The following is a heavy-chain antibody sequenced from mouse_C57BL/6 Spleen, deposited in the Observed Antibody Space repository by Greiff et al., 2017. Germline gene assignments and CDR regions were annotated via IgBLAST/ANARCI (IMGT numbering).Heavy chain of an antibody. CDR2: IDPANGNT. CDR1: GFNIKNTY. V-gene: IGHV14-3*01. Sequence: VQLQQSVAELVRPGASVKLSCTASGFNIKNTYMHWVKQRPEQGLEWIGRIDPANGNTKYAPKFQGKATITADTSSNTAYLQLSSLTSEDTSIYYCVEGNGLWYYFDYWGQGTTLTVSS. D-gene: IGHD1-1*02. CDR3: VEGNGLWYYFDY. J-gene: IGHJ2*01.